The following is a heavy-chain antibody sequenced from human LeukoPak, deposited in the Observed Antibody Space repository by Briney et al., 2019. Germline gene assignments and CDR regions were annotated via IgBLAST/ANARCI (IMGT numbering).Heavy chain of an antibody. J-gene: IGHJ4*02. V-gene: IGHV1-2*02. Sequence: ASVKVSCKASGYTSTGYYMHWVRQAPGQGLEWMGWINPNSGGTNYAQKFQGRVTMTRDTSISTAYMELSRLRSDDTAVYYCARDRWIGIAVAGTVSYWGQGTLVTASS. CDR3: ARDRWIGIAVAGTVSY. CDR1: GYTSTGYY. CDR2: INPNSGGT. D-gene: IGHD6-19*01.